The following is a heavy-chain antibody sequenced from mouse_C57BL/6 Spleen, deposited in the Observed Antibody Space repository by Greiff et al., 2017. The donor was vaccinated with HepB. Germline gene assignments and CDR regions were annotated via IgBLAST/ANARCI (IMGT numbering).Heavy chain of an antibody. Sequence: EVQGVESGGGLVQPGGSMKLSCAASGFTFSDAWMDWVRQSPEKGLEWVAEIRNKANNHATYYAESVKGRFTISRDDSKSSVYLQMNSLRAEDTGIYYCTRLELTGYFDYWGQGTTLTVSS. V-gene: IGHV6-6*01. CDR1: GFTFSDAW. CDR2: IRNKANNHAT. CDR3: TRLELTGYFDY. J-gene: IGHJ2*01. D-gene: IGHD4-1*01.